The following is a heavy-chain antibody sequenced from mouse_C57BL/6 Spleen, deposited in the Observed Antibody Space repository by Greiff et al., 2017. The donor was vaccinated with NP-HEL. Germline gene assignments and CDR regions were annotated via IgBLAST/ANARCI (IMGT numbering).Heavy chain of an antibody. D-gene: IGHD2-5*01. J-gene: IGHJ3*01. CDR1: GFNIKDDY. V-gene: IGHV14-4*01. CDR2: IDPENGDT. CDR3: TTSYSNYPFAD. Sequence: VQLKESGAELVRPGASVKLSCTASGFNIKDDYMHWVKQRPEQGLEWIGWIDPENGDTEYASKFQGKATITADTSSNTAYLQLSSLTSEDTAVYYCTTSYSNYPFADWGQGTLVTVSA.